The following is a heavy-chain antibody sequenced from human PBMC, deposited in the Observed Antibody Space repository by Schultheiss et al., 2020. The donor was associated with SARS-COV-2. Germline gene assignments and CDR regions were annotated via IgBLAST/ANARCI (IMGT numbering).Heavy chain of an antibody. CDR3: ARVYYGDYFNWFDP. V-gene: IGHV4-61*05. CDR1: GGSISSSSYY. J-gene: IGHJ5*02. CDR2: IYYSGST. Sequence: SETLSLTCTVSGGSISSSSYYWGWIRQPPGKGLEWIGYIYYSGSTNYNPSLKRRVTISVDTSKNQFSLKLSSVTAADTAVYYCARVYYGDYFNWFDPWGQGTLVTVSS. D-gene: IGHD4-17*01.